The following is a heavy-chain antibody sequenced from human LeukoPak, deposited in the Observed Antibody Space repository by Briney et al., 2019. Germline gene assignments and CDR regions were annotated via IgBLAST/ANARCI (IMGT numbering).Heavy chain of an antibody. Sequence: SETLSLTCTVSGGSISSSSYYWGWIRQPPGKGLEWIGSIYYSGSTYYNPSLKSRVTISVDTSKNQFSLKLSSVTAADTAVYYCARVPPRGYYDYYYYYYGMDVWGQGTTVTVSS. CDR3: ARVPPRGYYDYYYYYYGMDV. D-gene: IGHD3-22*01. CDR1: GGSISSSSYY. J-gene: IGHJ6*02. CDR2: IYYSGST. V-gene: IGHV4-39*07.